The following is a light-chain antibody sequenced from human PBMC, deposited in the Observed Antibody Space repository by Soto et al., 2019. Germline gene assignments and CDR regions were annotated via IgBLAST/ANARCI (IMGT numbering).Light chain of an antibody. Sequence: IQLTGSPSSLCASVGDRVTITCRASQGISSYLAWYQQKPGKAPKLLIYAASTLQSGVPSRFSGSGSGTDFTLTISSLQPEDFATYYCQQLNSYPPYTFGQGTKLEIK. CDR1: QGISSY. J-gene: IGKJ2*01. V-gene: IGKV1-9*01. CDR2: AAS. CDR3: QQLNSYPPYT.